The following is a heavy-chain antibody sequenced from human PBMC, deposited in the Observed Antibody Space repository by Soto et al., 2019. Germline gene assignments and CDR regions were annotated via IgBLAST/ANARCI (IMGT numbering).Heavy chain of an antibody. Sequence: ASVKVSCKASGYTFTSYGISWVRQAPGQGLEWMGWISAYNGNTNYAQKLQGRVTMTTDTSTSTAYVELRSLRSDDTAVYYCARGGDTIFGVVTYYYYGMDVWGQGTTVTVSS. D-gene: IGHD3-3*01. CDR1: GYTFTSYG. J-gene: IGHJ6*02. CDR2: ISAYNGNT. CDR3: ARGGDTIFGVVTYYYYGMDV. V-gene: IGHV1-18*04.